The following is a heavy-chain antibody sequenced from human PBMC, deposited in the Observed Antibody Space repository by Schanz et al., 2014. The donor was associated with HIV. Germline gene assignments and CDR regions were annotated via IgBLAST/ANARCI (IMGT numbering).Heavy chain of an antibody. CDR1: GYSFTSYD. Sequence: QVQLVQSGAEVKNPGASVKVSCKASGYSFTSYDINWVRQATGQGLEWMGWVNPKSGNTGYAQKFQGRVTMTRDTSISTAYMELSRLRSDDTAVYYCASDLSVYSSSSSVWGQGTTVTVSS. J-gene: IGHJ6*02. D-gene: IGHD6-13*01. CDR3: ASDLSVYSSSSSV. V-gene: IGHV1-8*02. CDR2: VNPKSGNT.